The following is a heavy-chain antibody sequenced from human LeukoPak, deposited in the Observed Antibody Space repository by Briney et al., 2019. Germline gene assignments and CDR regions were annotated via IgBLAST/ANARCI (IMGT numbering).Heavy chain of an antibody. J-gene: IGHJ4*02. CDR3: ATDNWNDGTFDY. CDR2: INPNSGGT. D-gene: IGHD1-1*01. V-gene: IGHV1-2*02. CDR1: GYTFTSYD. Sequence: ASVKVSCKASGYTFTSYDINWVRQAPGQGLEWMGWINPNSGGTNYAQKFQGRVTMTRDTSISTAYMELSRLRSDDTAVYYCATDNWNDGTFDYWGQGTLVTVSS.